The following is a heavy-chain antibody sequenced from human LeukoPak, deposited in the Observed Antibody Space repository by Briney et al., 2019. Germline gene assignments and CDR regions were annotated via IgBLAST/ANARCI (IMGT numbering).Heavy chain of an antibody. J-gene: IGHJ4*02. D-gene: IGHD1-26*01. Sequence: SVKVSCKASGTTFSRSAISWVRQAPGQGLEWMGGVIPILGTTNYAQKFQDRVSITTDESTSTAYMEVSSLRSVDMAVYYCARDDGSATLGFDSWGQGTLVTVSS. CDR1: GTTFSRSA. CDR2: VIPILGTT. CDR3: ARDDGSATLGFDS. V-gene: IGHV1-69*05.